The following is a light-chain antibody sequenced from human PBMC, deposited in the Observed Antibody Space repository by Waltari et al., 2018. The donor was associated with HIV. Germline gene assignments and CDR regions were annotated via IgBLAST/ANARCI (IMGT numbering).Light chain of an antibody. CDR3: TSYTSGSVL. Sequence: QSALTQPASVSGSPGQSITISCTGINVDVGAFKFVSWYQHPPGKAPKLIIYEVHTRPSGVSDRFSGSKSGNSASLTISVLQTADEADYYCTSYTSGSVLFGGGTNLTVL. CDR2: EVH. CDR1: NVDVGAFKF. J-gene: IGLJ2*01. V-gene: IGLV2-14*01.